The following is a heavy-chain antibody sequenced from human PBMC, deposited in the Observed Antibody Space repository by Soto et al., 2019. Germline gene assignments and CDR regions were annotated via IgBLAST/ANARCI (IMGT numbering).Heavy chain of an antibody. V-gene: IGHV3-53*04. Sequence: PGGSLRLSCAASGFTVSSNYMSWVRQAPGKGLEWVSVIYSGGSTYYADSVKGRFTISRHNSKNTLYLQMNSLRAEDTAVYYCARDRRVAVAGSYYYYYMDVWGKGTTVTVSS. J-gene: IGHJ6*03. D-gene: IGHD6-19*01. CDR2: IYSGGST. CDR1: GFTVSSNY. CDR3: ARDRRVAVAGSYYYYYMDV.